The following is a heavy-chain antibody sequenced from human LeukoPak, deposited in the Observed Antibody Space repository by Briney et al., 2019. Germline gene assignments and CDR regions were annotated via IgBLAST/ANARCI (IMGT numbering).Heavy chain of an antibody. D-gene: IGHD6-19*01. CDR3: AREGSGWSPLDY. J-gene: IGHJ4*02. Sequence: SETLSLTWTVSGVSISSYYWSWIRQPPGKGLEWIGYIYYSGSTNYNPSLKSRVTISVDTSKNQFSLKLSSVTAADTAVYHCAREGSGWSPLDYWGQGTLVTVSS. V-gene: IGHV4-59*01. CDR2: IYYSGST. CDR1: GVSISSYY.